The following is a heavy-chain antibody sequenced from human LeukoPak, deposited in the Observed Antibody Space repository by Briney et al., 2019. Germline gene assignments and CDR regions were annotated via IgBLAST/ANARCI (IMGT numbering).Heavy chain of an antibody. Sequence: PSETPSLTCTVSGYSISSGYYWGWIRQPPGKGLEWIGSIYYSGSTYYNPSLKSRVTISVDTSKNQFSLKLSSVTAADTAVYYCARPIVTARMNYFDYWGQGTLVTVSS. J-gene: IGHJ4*02. CDR2: IYYSGST. D-gene: IGHD5-18*01. V-gene: IGHV4-38-2*02. CDR3: ARPIVTARMNYFDY. CDR1: GYSISSGYY.